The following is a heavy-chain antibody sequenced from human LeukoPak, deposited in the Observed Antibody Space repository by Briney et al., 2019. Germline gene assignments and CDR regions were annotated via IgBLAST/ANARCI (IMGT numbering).Heavy chain of an antibody. CDR2: IKPNSGGT. Sequence: ASVKVSCKASGYTFTGYYMHWVRQAPGQGLEWMGRIKPNSGGTNYAQKFQGRVTMTRDTSISTAYMELSRLRSDDTAVYYCARNYYGSGIYYYYGMDVWGQGTTVTVSS. D-gene: IGHD3-10*01. V-gene: IGHV1-2*06. CDR3: ARNYYGSGIYYYYGMDV. CDR1: GYTFTGYY. J-gene: IGHJ6*02.